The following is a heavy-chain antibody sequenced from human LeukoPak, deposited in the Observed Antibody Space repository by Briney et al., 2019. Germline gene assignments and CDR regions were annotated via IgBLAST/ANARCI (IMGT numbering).Heavy chain of an antibody. CDR3: AKNSVRSYSSSWYGRNWFDP. D-gene: IGHD6-13*01. Sequence: PGGSLRLSCAASGFTFSSFWIYWVRHAPGKGLVWVSRIKSDGSETLYADSVKGRFTISRDNSKNTLYLQMNSLRAEDTAVYYCAKNSVRSYSSSWYGRNWFDPWGQGTLVTVSS. CDR2: IKSDGSET. J-gene: IGHJ5*02. CDR1: GFTFSSFW. V-gene: IGHV3-74*01.